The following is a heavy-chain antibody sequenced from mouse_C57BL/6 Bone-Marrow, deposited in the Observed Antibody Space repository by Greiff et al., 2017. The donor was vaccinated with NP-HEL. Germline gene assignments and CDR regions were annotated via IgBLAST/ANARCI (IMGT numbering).Heavy chain of an antibody. Sequence: EVQVVESGGGLVKPGGSLKLSCAASGFTFSSYTMSWVRQTPEKRLEWVATISGGGGNTYYPDSVKGRFTISRDNAKNTLYLQMSSLRSEDTALYYCASRAWFAYWGQGTLVTVSA. V-gene: IGHV5-9*01. CDR2: ISGGGGNT. CDR3: ASRAWFAY. CDR1: GFTFSSYT. J-gene: IGHJ3*01. D-gene: IGHD3-3*01.